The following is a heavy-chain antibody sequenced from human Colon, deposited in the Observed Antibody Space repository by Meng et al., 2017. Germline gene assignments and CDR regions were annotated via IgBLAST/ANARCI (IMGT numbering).Heavy chain of an antibody. CDR3: ARGFWSGVADNHGIDV. CDR1: GYTFTKYA. V-gene: IGHV1-3*01. CDR2: ITAGNGKT. J-gene: IGHJ6*02. Sequence: ASVKVSCKTSGYTFTKYAVQWVRQAPGQGLEWMGWITAGNGKTKISQKFQGRVTITTDTSASTGYMELTNLRSEDTAVYYCARGFWSGVADNHGIDVWGQGTTVTVSS. D-gene: IGHD3-3*01.